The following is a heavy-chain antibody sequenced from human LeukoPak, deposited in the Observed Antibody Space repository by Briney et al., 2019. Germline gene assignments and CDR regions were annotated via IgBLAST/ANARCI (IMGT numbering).Heavy chain of an antibody. CDR2: THYSGTT. CDR3: VLAPNSNWFDF. Sequence: KSSETLSLTCSVSGDSISGFYWNWIRQSPEKGLEWIAVTHYSGTTNYNPSLKSRVTISIDTSRQQFFPKLSSVTAADTAVYYCVLAPNSNWFDFWGQGTRVTVSS. D-gene: IGHD2-8*01. CDR1: GDSISGFY. J-gene: IGHJ5*01. V-gene: IGHV4-59*12.